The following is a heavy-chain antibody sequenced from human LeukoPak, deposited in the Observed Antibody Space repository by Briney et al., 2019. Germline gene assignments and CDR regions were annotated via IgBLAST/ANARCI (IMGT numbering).Heavy chain of an antibody. Sequence: PSETLSLTRTVSGGSISSNNYYWGWIRQPPGKGLEWIGSLYHTGSAYYNPSLKSRVTISVDTSKNQFSLKLSSVTAADTAVYYCAREGGPYYYDLDAFDIWGQGTMVTVSS. CDR2: LYHTGSA. D-gene: IGHD3-22*01. V-gene: IGHV4-39*07. CDR1: GGSISSNNYY. CDR3: AREGGPYYYDLDAFDI. J-gene: IGHJ3*02.